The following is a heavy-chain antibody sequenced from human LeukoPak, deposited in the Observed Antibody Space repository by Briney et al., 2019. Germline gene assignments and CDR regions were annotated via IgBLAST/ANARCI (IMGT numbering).Heavy chain of an antibody. D-gene: IGHD2/OR15-2a*01. CDR2: IYYSGST. Sequence: PSETLSLTCIVSGGSISSYYWSWIRQPPGKGLEWIGYIYYSGSTNYNPSLKSRVTISVDTSKNQFSLKLSSVTAADTAVYYCARDQRAHCSGTTCYSFDSWGQGTLVTVSS. J-gene: IGHJ4*02. CDR3: ARDQRAHCSGTTCYSFDS. CDR1: GGSISSYY. V-gene: IGHV4-59*01.